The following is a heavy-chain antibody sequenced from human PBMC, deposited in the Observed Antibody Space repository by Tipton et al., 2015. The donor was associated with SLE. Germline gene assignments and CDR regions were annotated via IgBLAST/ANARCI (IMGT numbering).Heavy chain of an antibody. Sequence: QLVQSGAEVKKPGASVKVSCKASGYIFTNYDINWVRLAPGQGLEWMGGIVPIVGLPNYAQKFQGRVTITADRSTSTAYMELSSLRSEDTAVYYCARTNLQESLVDWYFDLWGRGTLVTVSS. V-gene: IGHV1-69*10. CDR2: IVPIVGLP. CDR3: ARTNLQESLVDWYFDL. D-gene: IGHD5-24*01. CDR1: GYIFTNYD. J-gene: IGHJ2*01.